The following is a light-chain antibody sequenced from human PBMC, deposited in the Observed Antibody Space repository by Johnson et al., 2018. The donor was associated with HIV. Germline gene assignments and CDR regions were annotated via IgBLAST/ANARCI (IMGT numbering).Light chain of an antibody. Sequence: QAVLTQPPSVSAAPGQKVTISCSGSSSNIENNYVSWYQHLPGTAPKVLIYENSKRPSSISDRFSGSKSGTSATLDITGLQTGDEADYYCGTWDSSLSAGEYVFGTGTKVTVL. CDR2: ENS. CDR1: SSNIENNY. CDR3: GTWDSSLSAGEYV. V-gene: IGLV1-51*02. J-gene: IGLJ1*01.